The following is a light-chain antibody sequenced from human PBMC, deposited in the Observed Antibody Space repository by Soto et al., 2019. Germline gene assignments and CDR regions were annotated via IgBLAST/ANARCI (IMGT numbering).Light chain of an antibody. CDR1: QTISSF. Sequence: DIQMTQSPSSLSASVGDSVTISCRASQTISSFLSWYQQRPGRAPKLLIYAASSLQTGVPSRFSGSGSGTDFTVTIASLQTEDFATYYCQQSYITPYTFGQGTKLETK. V-gene: IGKV1-39*01. J-gene: IGKJ2*01. CDR3: QQSYITPYT. CDR2: AAS.